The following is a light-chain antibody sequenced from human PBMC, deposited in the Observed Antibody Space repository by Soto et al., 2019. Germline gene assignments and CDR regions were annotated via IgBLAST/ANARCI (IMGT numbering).Light chain of an antibody. Sequence: DFQMTQYPSSLSASVGDRVTITCRASQRFSTYLAWYQQKPGKVPKLLISGISTLQSGVPSRFSGSGYGTEFTLTISSLQPDDFATYYCQQYNSYWTFGQGTKVDIK. CDR1: QRFSTY. CDR2: GIS. CDR3: QQYNSYWT. J-gene: IGKJ1*01. V-gene: IGKV1-27*01.